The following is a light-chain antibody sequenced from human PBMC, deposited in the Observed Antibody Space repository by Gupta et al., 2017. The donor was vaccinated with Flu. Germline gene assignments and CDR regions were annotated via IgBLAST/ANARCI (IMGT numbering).Light chain of an antibody. CDR1: QSLNGY. CDR2: DGS. J-gene: IGKJ4*01. V-gene: IGKV3-11*01. CDR3: QQRNYWIT. Sequence: IVLTQSPATLSLSPGERATLSCRASQSLNGYLAWYQQKPGQAPRLLIYDGSTRATGIPARFSGSGSGTDYTLTSSRRETEDFAVYYLQQRNYWITFGGGTKVEV.